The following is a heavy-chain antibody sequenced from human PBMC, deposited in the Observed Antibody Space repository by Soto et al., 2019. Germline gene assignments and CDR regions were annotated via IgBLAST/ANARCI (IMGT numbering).Heavy chain of an antibody. CDR2: IYYSGST. Sequence: SETLSLTFTVSGGSISSSSYYWGWIRQPPGKGLEWIGSIYYSGSTYYNPSLKSRVTISVDTSKNQFSLKLSSVTAADTAVYYCARHDPLGSGYDYWGQGTLVTVSS. CDR3: ARHDPLGSGYDY. D-gene: IGHD5-12*01. V-gene: IGHV4-39*01. CDR1: GGSISSSSYY. J-gene: IGHJ4*02.